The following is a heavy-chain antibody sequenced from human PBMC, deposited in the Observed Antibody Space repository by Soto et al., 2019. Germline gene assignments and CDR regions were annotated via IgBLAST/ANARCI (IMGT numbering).Heavy chain of an antibody. V-gene: IGHV3-23*01. J-gene: IGHJ4*02. CDR2: ISGSGGST. CDR3: AKAGSGWYYFDY. D-gene: IGHD6-19*01. Sequence: GGSLRLSCASSGFTFSSYAMSWVRQAPGKGLEWVSAISGSGGSTYYADSVKGRFTISRDNSKNTLYLQMNSLRAEDTAVYYCAKAGSGWYYFDYWGQGTLVTVSS. CDR1: GFTFSSYA.